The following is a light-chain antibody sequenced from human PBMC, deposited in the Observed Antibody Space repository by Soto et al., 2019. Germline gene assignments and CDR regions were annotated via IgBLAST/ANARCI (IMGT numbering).Light chain of an antibody. CDR3: MQALQTPGLT. Sequence: DIVMTHSPPSLPVTPGGPSSISCRSTQRLLHSNGYNYLDWYLQKPGQSPQLLIYLGSNRASGVPDRFSGSGSGTDFTLKISRVEAEDVGVYYCMQALQTPGLTFGGGTKVDIK. V-gene: IGKV2-28*01. CDR2: LGS. CDR1: QRLLHSNGYNY. J-gene: IGKJ4*01.